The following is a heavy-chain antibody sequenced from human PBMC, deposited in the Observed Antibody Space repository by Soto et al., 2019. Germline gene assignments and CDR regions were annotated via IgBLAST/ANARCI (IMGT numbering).Heavy chain of an antibody. V-gene: IGHV1-24*01. CDR2: FDPEDGET. J-gene: IGHJ4*02. CDR1: GYTLTELS. CDR3: ARVRAAAGTVYFDY. D-gene: IGHD6-13*01. Sequence: ASVKVSCKVSGYTLTELSMHWVRQAPGKGLEWMGGFDPEDGETIYAQKFQGRVTITRDTSASTAYMELSSLRSEDTAVYYCARVRAAAGTVYFDYWGQGTLVTVSS.